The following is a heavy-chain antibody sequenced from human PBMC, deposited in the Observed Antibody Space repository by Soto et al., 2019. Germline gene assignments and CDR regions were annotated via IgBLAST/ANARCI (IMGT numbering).Heavy chain of an antibody. Sequence: QVQLQESGPGLVKPSQTLSLTCTVSGGSITSGGHYWSWIRQHPGKGLEWIGYIYYSGSTYYNPSLKSRVNISIDTSKHHFSLRVRSVTVADTAVYYCASDQGGITIFGGPYGIDVWGQGTMVTVSS. CDR1: GGSITSGGHY. CDR2: IYYSGST. CDR3: ASDQGGITIFGGPYGIDV. J-gene: IGHJ6*02. D-gene: IGHD3-3*01. V-gene: IGHV4-31*03.